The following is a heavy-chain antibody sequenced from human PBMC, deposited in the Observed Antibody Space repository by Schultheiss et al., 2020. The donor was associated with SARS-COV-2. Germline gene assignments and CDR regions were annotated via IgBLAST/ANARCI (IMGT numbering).Heavy chain of an antibody. Sequence: GGSLRLSCKGSGYSFTSYWISWVRQMPGKGLEWMGRIDPSDSYTNYSPSFQGHVTISADKSISTAYLQWSSLKASDTAMYYCARRDSGYDWRFDYWGQGTLVTVSS. D-gene: IGHD5-12*01. CDR1: GYSFTSYW. CDR3: ARRDSGYDWRFDY. CDR2: IDPSDSYT. V-gene: IGHV5-10-1*01. J-gene: IGHJ4*02.